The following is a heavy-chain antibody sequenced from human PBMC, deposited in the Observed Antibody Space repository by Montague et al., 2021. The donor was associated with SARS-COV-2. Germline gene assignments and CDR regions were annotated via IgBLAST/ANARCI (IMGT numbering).Heavy chain of an antibody. Sequence: SETLSLTCAVYGGSFSGYYWSWIRQPSGKGLEWIGEINHSGSTNYNPSLKSRVTISVDTSKNQFSLKLSSVTAADTAVHYCARVRAVPAAMRIFSLGRSYYGMDVWGQGTTVTVSS. J-gene: IGHJ6*02. D-gene: IGHD2-2*01. CDR3: ARVRAVPAAMRIFSLGRSYYGMDV. V-gene: IGHV4-34*01. CDR2: INHSGST. CDR1: GGSFSGYY.